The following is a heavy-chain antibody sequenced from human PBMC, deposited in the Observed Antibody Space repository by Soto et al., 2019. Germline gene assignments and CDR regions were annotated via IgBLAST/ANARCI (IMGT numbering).Heavy chain of an antibody. J-gene: IGHJ4*02. D-gene: IGHD3-22*01. CDR1: GFTLSSYV. CDR2: ISYDGTYK. Sequence: PGGSLRVSGAASGFTLSSYVMHWVRQAPGKGLEWVAGISYDGTYKYYADSVKGRFSISRDNSQNTVYLQMNSLRAEDTAVYYCARVGLSYDSSGYYFQYWGQGTPVTVSS. V-gene: IGHV3-30-3*01. CDR3: ARVGLSYDSSGYYFQY.